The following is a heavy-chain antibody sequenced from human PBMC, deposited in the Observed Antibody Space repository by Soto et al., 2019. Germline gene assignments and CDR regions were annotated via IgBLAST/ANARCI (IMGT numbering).Heavy chain of an antibody. V-gene: IGHV3-15*07. CDR1: GFTFSNAG. CDR2: IKSKTDGGTT. J-gene: IGHJ4*02. Sequence: GGSLILSCAASGFTFSNAGMNWVRQAPGKGLEWVGRIKSKTDGGTTDYAAPVKGRFTISRDDSKNTLYLQMNSLKTEDTAVYYCTTDLYYDILTGPWGQGTLVTSPQ. CDR3: TTDLYYDILTGP. D-gene: IGHD3-9*01.